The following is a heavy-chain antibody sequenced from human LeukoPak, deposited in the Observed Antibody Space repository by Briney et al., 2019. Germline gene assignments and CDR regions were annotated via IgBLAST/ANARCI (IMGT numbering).Heavy chain of an antibody. CDR3: ARGLSMIVVVVHDWYFDL. V-gene: IGHV4-39*01. CDR1: GGSVSSNTYY. Sequence: SETLSLTCTVSGGSVSSNTYYWGWIRQPPGKGLEWIGSIYYSGSTYYNPSLKSRVTISVDTSKNQFSLKLSSVTAADTAVYYCARGLSMIVVVVHDWYFDLWGRGTLVTVSS. J-gene: IGHJ2*01. CDR2: IYYSGST. D-gene: IGHD3-22*01.